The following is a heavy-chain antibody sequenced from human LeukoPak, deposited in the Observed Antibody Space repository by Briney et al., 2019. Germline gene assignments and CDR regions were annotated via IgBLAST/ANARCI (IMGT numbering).Heavy chain of an antibody. D-gene: IGHD1-26*01. CDR2: IYYTGKT. CDR3: AIGTAGLDY. V-gene: IGHV4-61*03. Sequence: PSETLSLTCTVSGDSVSNGNYYWSWLRQPPGKALEWIGYIYYTGKTYYNPSLEGRVTILVDTSRNHFSVKLSSVTAADTAVYYCAIGTAGLDYWGQGTLVTVSS. CDR1: GDSVSNGNYY. J-gene: IGHJ4*02.